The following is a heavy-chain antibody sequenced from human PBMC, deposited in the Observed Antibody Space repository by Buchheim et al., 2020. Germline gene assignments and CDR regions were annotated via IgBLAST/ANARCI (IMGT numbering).Heavy chain of an antibody. J-gene: IGHJ4*02. CDR1: GISFRSSD. CDR3: ASGDANFDH. D-gene: IGHD2-8*01. CDR2: ISSGSSII. V-gene: IGHV3-48*01. Sequence: EVQVVESGGGLVQPGGSLRLSCAASGISFRSSDMNWVRQAPGKGLEWVSYISSGSSIIYYADSVKGRFTISRDNAKSSLYLQTNSLRVEDTAVYYCASGDANFDHWGQGTL.